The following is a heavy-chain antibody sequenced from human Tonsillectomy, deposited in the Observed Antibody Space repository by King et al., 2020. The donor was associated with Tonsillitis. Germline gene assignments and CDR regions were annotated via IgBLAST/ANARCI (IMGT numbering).Heavy chain of an antibody. J-gene: IGHJ4*02. CDR1: GDSISSGDYY. D-gene: IGHD2-21*02. V-gene: IGHV4-31*01. Sequence: QLQESGPGLVKPSQTLSLTCTVSGDSISSGDYYWNWIRQHPGRGLEWIGYIYYTGSTYYNPSLKSQVTISVDTSKNQFSLNLRSVTAADTAVYYCARGCGGGDCRFDYWGQGTLVTVSS. CDR3: ARGCGGGDCRFDY. CDR2: IYYTGST.